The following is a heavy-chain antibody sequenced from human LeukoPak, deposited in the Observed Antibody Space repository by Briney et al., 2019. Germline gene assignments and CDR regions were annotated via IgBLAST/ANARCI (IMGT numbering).Heavy chain of an antibody. V-gene: IGHV4-34*01. Sequence: SETLSLTCTVSGGSISSYYWSWIRQPPGKGLEWIGQIYHSGGANYNPSLRSRVTISIDTSKNQLSLRLSSVTAADTAVYYCARHGSYCFDSWGQGTLVTVSS. D-gene: IGHD3-10*01. CDR1: GGSISSYY. J-gene: IGHJ4*02. CDR2: IYHSGGA. CDR3: ARHGSYCFDS.